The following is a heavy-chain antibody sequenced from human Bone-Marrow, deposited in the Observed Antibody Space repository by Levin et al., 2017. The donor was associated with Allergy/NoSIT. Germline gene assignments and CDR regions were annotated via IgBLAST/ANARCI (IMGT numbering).Heavy chain of an antibody. CDR3: AKSPVSSSWFYWYFDL. J-gene: IGHJ2*01. CDR2: IIGSGYNR. V-gene: IGHV3-23*01. Sequence: ETLSLTCAASGFTFSSYAMSWVRQAPGKGLQWVSAIIGSGYNRYYADSVKGRFIISRDNSKNTLFLHMNSLRAEDTAVYYCAKSPVSSSWFYWYFDLWGRGTLVTVSS. D-gene: IGHD6-13*01. CDR1: GFTFSSYA.